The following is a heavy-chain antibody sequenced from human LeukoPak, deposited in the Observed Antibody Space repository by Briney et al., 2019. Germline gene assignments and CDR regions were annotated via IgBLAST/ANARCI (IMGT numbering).Heavy chain of an antibody. Sequence: PGGSLTLSCAASGLTFSSYFMYWVRQAPGKWLEWVAVISYDGSNKYYADSVKGRFTISRDNSKNTLYLQMNSLRAEDTAVYYCAKILPDTVTADYWGQGTLVTVSS. CDR2: ISYDGSNK. V-gene: IGHV3-30*18. J-gene: IGHJ4*02. D-gene: IGHD4-11*01. CDR1: GLTFSSYF. CDR3: AKILPDTVTADY.